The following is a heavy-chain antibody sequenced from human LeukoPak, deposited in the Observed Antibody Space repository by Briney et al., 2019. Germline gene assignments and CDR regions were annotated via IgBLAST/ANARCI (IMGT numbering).Heavy chain of an antibody. V-gene: IGHV1-24*01. Sequence: ASVKVSCKVSGYTLAELSMHWVRQAPGKGLEWMGGFDPEDGETIYAQKFQGRVTMTEDTATDTTYMELSSLRSEDTAVYYCATDLASSGLPHSWGQGTLVTVSS. J-gene: IGHJ4*02. CDR3: ATDLASSGLPHS. CDR2: FDPEDGET. D-gene: IGHD6-19*01. CDR1: GYTLAELS.